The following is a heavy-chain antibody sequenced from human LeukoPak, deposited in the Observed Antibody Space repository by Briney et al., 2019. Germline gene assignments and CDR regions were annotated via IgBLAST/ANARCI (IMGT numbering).Heavy chain of an antibody. D-gene: IGHD1-26*01. J-gene: IGHJ4*02. Sequence: GGSLRLSCAASGFTFSSYGMHWVRQAPGKGLEWVAVIWYDGSNKYYADSVKGRFTISRDNSKNTLYLQMNSLRAEDSAVYYCARDTSGSYYNGFDYWGQGTLVTVSS. CDR3: ARDTSGSYYNGFDY. CDR1: GFTFSSYG. V-gene: IGHV3-33*01. CDR2: IWYDGSNK.